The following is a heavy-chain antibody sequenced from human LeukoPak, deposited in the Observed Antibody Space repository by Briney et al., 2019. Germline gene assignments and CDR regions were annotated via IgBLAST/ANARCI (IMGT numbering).Heavy chain of an antibody. V-gene: IGHV4-59*01. Sequence: SETLSLTCTVSGGSITSYYWSWIRQSPGKGLEWIGHIYYSRSTNYSPSLKSRVTISIDTSRNQFSLKLSSVTAADTAVYYCARASKQQLERWFDPWGQGTLVTVSS. CDR2: IYYSRST. CDR3: ARASKQQLERWFDP. J-gene: IGHJ5*02. D-gene: IGHD6-13*01. CDR1: GGSITSYY.